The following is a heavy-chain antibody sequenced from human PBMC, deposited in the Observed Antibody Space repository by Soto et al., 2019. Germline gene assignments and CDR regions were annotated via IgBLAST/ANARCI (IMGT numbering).Heavy chain of an antibody. Sequence: VASVKVSCKASGYTFTSYYMHWVRQAPGQGLEWMGIINPSGVSTTYAQKFQGRVTMTGDTSTSTVYMELSSLRSEDTAVYYCASFRDGYITGGYSGQGTLVTLSS. CDR2: INPSGVST. CDR3: ASFRDGYITGGY. D-gene: IGHD5-12*01. V-gene: IGHV1-46*01. CDR1: GYTFTSYY. J-gene: IGHJ4*02.